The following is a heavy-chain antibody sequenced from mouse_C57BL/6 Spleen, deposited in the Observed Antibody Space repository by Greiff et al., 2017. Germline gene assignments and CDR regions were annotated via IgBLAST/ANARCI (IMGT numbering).Heavy chain of an antibody. CDR3: ASPYYYGSSPDYYAMDY. CDR2: IYPGDGDT. Sequence: SGAELVKPGASVKISCKASGYAFSSYWMNWVKQRPGKGLEWIGQIYPGDGDTNYNGKFKGKATLTADKSSSTAYMQLSSLTSEDSAVYFCASPYYYGSSPDYYAMDYWGQGTSVTVSS. J-gene: IGHJ4*01. D-gene: IGHD1-1*01. V-gene: IGHV1-80*01. CDR1: GYAFSSYW.